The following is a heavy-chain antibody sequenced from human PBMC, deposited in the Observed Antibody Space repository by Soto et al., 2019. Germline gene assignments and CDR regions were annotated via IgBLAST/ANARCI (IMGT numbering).Heavy chain of an antibody. CDR3: ASSQGGNLDSYYNMDV. J-gene: IGHJ6*02. D-gene: IGHD4-4*01. CDR1: GGVFRTFS. Sequence: QVRLVQSGAEVKKPGSSVKVSCKASGGVFRTFSIYWVRQAPGQGLEWMGSIIPIFGTPNYAPKFQGRVKSSADESTSTAYMEVTSLRSEDTAMYFCASSQGGNLDSYYNMDVWGQGTTVTVSS. V-gene: IGHV1-69*18. CDR2: IIPIFGTP.